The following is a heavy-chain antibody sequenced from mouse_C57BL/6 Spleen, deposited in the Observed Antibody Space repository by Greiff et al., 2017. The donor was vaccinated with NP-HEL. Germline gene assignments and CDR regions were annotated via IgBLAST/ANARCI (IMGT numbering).Heavy chain of an antibody. J-gene: IGHJ3*01. Sequence: VQLQQSGPELVKPGASVKIPCKASGYTFTDYNMDWVKQSHGKSLEWIGDINPNNGGTIYNQKFKGKATLTVDKSSSTAYMELRSLTSEDTAVYYCARGDYYYGSSSSWFAYWGQGTLVTVSA. D-gene: IGHD1-1*01. CDR1: GYTFTDYN. CDR2: INPNNGGT. CDR3: ARGDYYYGSSSSWFAY. V-gene: IGHV1-18*01.